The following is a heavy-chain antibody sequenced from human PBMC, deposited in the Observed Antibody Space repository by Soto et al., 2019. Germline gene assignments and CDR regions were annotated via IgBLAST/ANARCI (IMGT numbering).Heavy chain of an antibody. D-gene: IGHD1-26*01. Sequence: QVQLQESGPGLVKPSGTLSLTCAVSGGSISSSNWWSWVRQPPGKGLEWIGAIYHSGSTNYNPSLKSRVTISVDKSKNQFSLKLSSVTAAETAVYYCARCGGATAGLVYYYYGMDVWGQGTTVTVSS. CDR2: IYHSGST. CDR1: GGSISSSNW. J-gene: IGHJ6*02. CDR3: ARCGGATAGLVYYYYGMDV. V-gene: IGHV4-4*02.